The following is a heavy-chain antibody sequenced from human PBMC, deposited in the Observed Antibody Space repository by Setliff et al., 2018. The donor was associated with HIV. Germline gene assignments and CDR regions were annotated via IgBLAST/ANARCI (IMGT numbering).Heavy chain of an antibody. CDR2: ISPYYGHT. CDR3: ARLGSGWSDSYYYAMDV. Sequence: ASVKVSCKASGYTFLTYGISWVRQAPGHGLEWMGWISPYYGHTNYAQNFQGRVTMTTDTSTSRAYMELRSLRSDDTAAYFCARLGSGWSDSYYYAMDVWGQGTTVTVSS. D-gene: IGHD6-19*01. J-gene: IGHJ6*02. V-gene: IGHV1-18*01. CDR1: GYTFLTYG.